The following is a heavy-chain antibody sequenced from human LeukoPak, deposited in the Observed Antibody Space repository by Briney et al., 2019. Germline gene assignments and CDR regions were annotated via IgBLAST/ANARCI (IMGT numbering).Heavy chain of an antibody. V-gene: IGHV3-23*01. D-gene: IGHD3-10*01. Sequence: PGGSLRLSCAASGLTFSSYAMTWVRQAPGKGLEWVSSISGSDGSTSYADSVKGRFTISRDNSKNTLYLQMNSLRADDTAVYFCAKPIIELWVRGALGLWGQGTVVSVSS. CDR1: GLTFSSYA. J-gene: IGHJ3*01. CDR2: ISGSDGST. CDR3: AKPIIELWVRGALGL.